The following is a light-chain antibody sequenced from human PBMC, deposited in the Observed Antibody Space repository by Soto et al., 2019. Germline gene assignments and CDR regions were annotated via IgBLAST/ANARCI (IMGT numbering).Light chain of an antibody. CDR1: ESISRH. Sequence: DIQMTQSPSSLSASVGDRVTITCRASESISRHLNWYQQKPGKAPNLLIYAAVSFQNGVPSRFSGSRSATDFTLTISNLQPEDFATYHCHQSYSTLSITFDQETRLEIK. CDR3: HQSYSTLSIT. V-gene: IGKV1-39*01. CDR2: AAV. J-gene: IGKJ5*01.